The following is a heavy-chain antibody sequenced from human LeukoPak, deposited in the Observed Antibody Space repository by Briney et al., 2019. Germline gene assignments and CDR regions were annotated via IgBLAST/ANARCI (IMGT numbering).Heavy chain of an antibody. J-gene: IGHJ4*02. CDR3: ARVSVVAATLYYFDY. CDR1: GFTFSSYW. Sequence: PGGSLRLSCAASGFTFSSYWMSWVRQAPGKGLEWVSYISSSGSTIYYADSVKGRFTISRDNAKNSLYLQMNSLRAEDTAVYYCARVSVVAATLYYFDYWGQGTLVTVSS. D-gene: IGHD2-15*01. CDR2: ISSSGSTI. V-gene: IGHV3-48*04.